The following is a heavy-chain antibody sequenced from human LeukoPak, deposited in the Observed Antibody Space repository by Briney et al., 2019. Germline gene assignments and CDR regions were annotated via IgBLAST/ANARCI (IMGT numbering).Heavy chain of an antibody. CDR2: ISAYNGNT. V-gene: IGHV1-18*01. Sequence: ASVKVSCKASGCTSSSYAISRVRQAPGQGLDWMGWISAYNGNTNYAQKLQGRVTMTTDTSTSTAYMELRSLRSDDTAVYYCARDWGDCSSTSCYSNPNEYYYYYMDVWGKGTTVTVSS. CDR3: ARDWGDCSSTSCYSNPNEYYYYYMDV. D-gene: IGHD2-2*01. J-gene: IGHJ6*03. CDR1: GCTSSSYA.